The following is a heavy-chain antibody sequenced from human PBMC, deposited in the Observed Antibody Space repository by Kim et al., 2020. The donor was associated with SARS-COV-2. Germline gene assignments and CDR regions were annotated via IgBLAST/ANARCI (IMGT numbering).Heavy chain of an antibody. D-gene: IGHD2-2*01. J-gene: IGHJ3*02. V-gene: IGHV4-39*01. CDR3: ARGFIVVVPAAYAFDI. Sequence: SLKSRVTISIDPSKNQFSLKLSSVTAADTAVYYCARGFIVVVPAAYAFDIWGQGTMVTVSS.